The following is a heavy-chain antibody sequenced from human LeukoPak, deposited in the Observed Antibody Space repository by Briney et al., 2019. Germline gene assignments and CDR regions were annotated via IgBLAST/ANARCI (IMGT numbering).Heavy chain of an antibody. CDR2: RRYDGSNK. V-gene: IGHV3-30*02. CDR1: GFTFSSYG. D-gene: IGHD3-22*01. Sequence: PGGSLRLSCAASGFTFSSYGMHWVRQAPGKGLEWVAFRRYDGSNKFYADSVKGRFTISRDNSKNTLYLQMNSLRVEDTAVYYCAKGPGYYPTSVDYWGPGTLVTVSS. CDR3: AKGPGYYPTSVDY. J-gene: IGHJ4*02.